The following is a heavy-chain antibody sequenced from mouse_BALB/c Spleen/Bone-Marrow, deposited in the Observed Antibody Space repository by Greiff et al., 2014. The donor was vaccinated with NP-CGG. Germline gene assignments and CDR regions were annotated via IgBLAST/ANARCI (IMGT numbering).Heavy chain of an antibody. CDR2: IWADGST. CDR1: GFSLTSYG. Sequence: VKLVESGPGLVAPSQSLSISCTVSGFSLTSYGVHWVRQPPGKGLEWLGVIWADGSTNYNSALMSRLSISKDSSKSQVFLKMNSLQTDDTAMYYCAGITTATGAMDYWGQGTSVTVSS. CDR3: AGITTATGAMDY. J-gene: IGHJ4*01. D-gene: IGHD1-2*01. V-gene: IGHV2-9*02.